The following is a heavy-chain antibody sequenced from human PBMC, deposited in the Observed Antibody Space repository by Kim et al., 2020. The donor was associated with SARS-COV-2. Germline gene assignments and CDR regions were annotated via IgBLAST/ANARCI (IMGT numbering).Heavy chain of an antibody. CDR2: ISYDGSNK. J-gene: IGHJ4*02. V-gene: IGHV3-30*04. CDR3: ARDRPLGPIPTYYFDY. D-gene: IGHD2-21*01. Sequence: GGSLRLSCAASGFTFSSYAMHWVRQAPGKGLEWVAVISYDGSNKYYADSVKGRFTISRDNSKNTLYLQMNSLRAEDTAVYYCARDRPLGPIPTYYFDYWGQGTLVTVSS. CDR1: GFTFSSYA.